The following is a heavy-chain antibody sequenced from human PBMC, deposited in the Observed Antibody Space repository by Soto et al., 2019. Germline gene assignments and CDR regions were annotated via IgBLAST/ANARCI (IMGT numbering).Heavy chain of an antibody. CDR1: GFTFNNYA. J-gene: IGHJ5*02. V-gene: IGHV3-23*01. CDR2: IGGSGTGT. Sequence: EVQLLDSGGGLVQPGGSLRLSCVASGFTFNNYAMSWVRQAPGKGLEWVSAIGGSGTGTYYADSVKGRFTVSRDNSKSTLYLQMNSPRVEDTAVYYCAKTSLRDYDSSGYYRNNWFDPWGQGTLVTVSS. CDR3: AKTSLRDYDSSGYYRNNWFDP. D-gene: IGHD3-22*01.